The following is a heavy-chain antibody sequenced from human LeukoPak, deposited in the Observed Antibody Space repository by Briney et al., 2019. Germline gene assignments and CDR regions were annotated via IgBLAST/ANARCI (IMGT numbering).Heavy chain of an antibody. V-gene: IGHV4-39*01. CDR2: IYYSGST. D-gene: IGHD1-26*01. Sequence: SETLSLTCTVSGGSISSYYWGWIRQPPGKGLEWIGSIYYSGSTYYNPSLKSRVTISVDTSKNQFSLKLSSVTAADTAVYYCATPDSGSYVRGAFDIWGQGTMVTVSS. CDR3: ATPDSGSYVRGAFDI. CDR1: GGSISSYY. J-gene: IGHJ3*02.